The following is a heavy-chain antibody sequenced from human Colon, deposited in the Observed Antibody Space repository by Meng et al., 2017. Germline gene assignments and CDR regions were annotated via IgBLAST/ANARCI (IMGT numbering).Heavy chain of an antibody. V-gene: IGHV3-48*03. CDR2: IHHNGITM. CDR3: ARDLWFGAFL. CDR1: GFTFNSYE. J-gene: IGHJ4*02. Sequence: GESLKISCIASGFTFNSYEMNWVRQAPGKGLEWVSYIHHNGITMDYADSVKGRFTMSRDNAKNSLYLQMNSLRVEDTAVYYCARDLWFGAFLWGQGTLVTVSS. D-gene: IGHD3-10*01.